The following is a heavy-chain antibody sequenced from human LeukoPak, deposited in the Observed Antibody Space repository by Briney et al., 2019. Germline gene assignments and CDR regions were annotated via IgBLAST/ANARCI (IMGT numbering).Heavy chain of an antibody. V-gene: IGHV5-51*01. Sequence: GESLKISCKGSGYSFTSYWIGWARQMPGKGLEWVGIIYPGDSETRYSPSFQGQVTISADKSISTAYLQWSSLKASDTAMYYCARPKSGSYAPGAFDIWGQGTMVTVSS. J-gene: IGHJ3*02. D-gene: IGHD1-26*01. CDR1: GYSFTSYW. CDR3: ARPKSGSYAPGAFDI. CDR2: IYPGDSET.